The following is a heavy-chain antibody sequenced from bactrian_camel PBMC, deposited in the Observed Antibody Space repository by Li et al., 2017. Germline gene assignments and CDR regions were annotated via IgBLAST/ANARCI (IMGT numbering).Heavy chain of an antibody. D-gene: IGHD1*01. CDR3: TARYEFGLGACSGVGGLGF. CDR1: EYFTMRYYC. J-gene: IGHJ6*01. V-gene: IGHV3S53*01. Sequence: HVQLVESGGGSVQVGGSLRLACPASEYFTMRYYCLGWFRQVPGKEREGVAAIDSNGRTNYADSVKGRFTISKDNRKNILYLQMNSLTPGDTAMYYCTARYEFGLGACSGVGGLGFWGQGTQVTVS. CDR2: IDSNGRT.